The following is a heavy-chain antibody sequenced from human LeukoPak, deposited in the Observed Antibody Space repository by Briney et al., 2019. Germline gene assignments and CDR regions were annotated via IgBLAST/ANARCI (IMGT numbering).Heavy chain of an antibody. J-gene: IGHJ4*02. Sequence: GGSLRLSCGASGFTFSSFGMHWVRQAPGKGLEWVSAISGSGGSTYYADSVKGRFTISRDNSKNTLYLQMNSLRAEDTAVYYCARDREYYDSSGYYYRYFDYWGQGTLVTVSS. V-gene: IGHV3-23*01. CDR1: GFTFSSFG. CDR2: ISGSGGST. CDR3: ARDREYYDSSGYYYRYFDY. D-gene: IGHD3-22*01.